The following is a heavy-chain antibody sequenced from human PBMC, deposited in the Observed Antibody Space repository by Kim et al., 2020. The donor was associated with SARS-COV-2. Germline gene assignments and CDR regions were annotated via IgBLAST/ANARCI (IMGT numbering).Heavy chain of an antibody. CDR2: VYYSGST. CDR1: GDSISSYY. D-gene: IGHD2-21*01. V-gene: IGHV4-59*01. CDR3: ARVGAVSPIKYYYYGMDV. J-gene: IGHJ6*02. Sequence: SETLSLTCTVSGDSISSYYWSWIRQPPGKGLEWIGYVYYSGSTEYNPSLKSRVTISMDSSNSQFSLRLSSVTAADTATYYCARVGAVSPIKYYYYGMDVWGQGTMVTVSS.